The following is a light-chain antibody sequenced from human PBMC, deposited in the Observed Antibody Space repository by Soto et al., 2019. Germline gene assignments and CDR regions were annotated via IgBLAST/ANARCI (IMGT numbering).Light chain of an antibody. J-gene: IGKJ5*01. CDR2: TAS. CDR1: QTVGNNF. V-gene: IGKV3-20*01. CDR3: HQHAYSPLT. Sequence: EIVLTQSPGTLSLSPGDRATLSCRASQTVGNNFLAWYQQKPGQAPRLLIHTASTRATGIPDRFSGSGSGTDFTLTISRLDPEDFGVYFCHQHAYSPLTFGQGTRLESK.